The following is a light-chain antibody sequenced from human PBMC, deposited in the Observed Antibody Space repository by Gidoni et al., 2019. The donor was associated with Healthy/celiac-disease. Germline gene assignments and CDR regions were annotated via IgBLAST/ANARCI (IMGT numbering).Light chain of an antibody. J-gene: IGKJ4*01. Sequence: EIVLTQSPGPLSLSPGERATLSCRASQSASSSCLAWYQQKPGQAPRLLIYGASSRPTGIPDRFSGSGSGTDFTLTISRLEPEDFAVYYCQQYGSSPLTFGGGTKVEIK. CDR1: QSASSSC. CDR2: GAS. CDR3: QQYGSSPLT. V-gene: IGKV3-20*01.